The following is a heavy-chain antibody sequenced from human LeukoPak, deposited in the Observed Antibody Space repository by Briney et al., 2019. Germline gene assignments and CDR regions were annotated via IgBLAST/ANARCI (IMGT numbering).Heavy chain of an antibody. CDR3: ARLDSRSYDYVWGSYRHIGFDY. V-gene: IGHV4-31*03. Sequence: PSETLSLTCTVSGGSISSGGYYWSWIRQHPGKGLEWIVYIYYSGSTYYNPSLKSRVTISVDTSRNQFSLKLSSVTAADTAVYYCARLDSRSYDYVWGSYRHIGFDYWGQGTLVTVSS. D-gene: IGHD3-16*02. CDR2: IYYSGST. CDR1: GGSISSGGYY. J-gene: IGHJ4*02.